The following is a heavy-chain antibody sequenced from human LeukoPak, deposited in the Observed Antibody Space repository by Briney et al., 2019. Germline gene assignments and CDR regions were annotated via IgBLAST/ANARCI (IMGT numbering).Heavy chain of an antibody. CDR3: ARDRSGGSLPGY. J-gene: IGHJ4*02. CDR2: IIPIFGTA. Sequence: ASVKVSCKASGGTFSSYAISWVRQAPGQGLEWMGGIIPIFGTANYAQKFQGRVTITADKSTSTAYMELSSLRSEDTAVYYCARDRSGGSLPGYWGQGTLVTVSS. D-gene: IGHD2-15*01. V-gene: IGHV1-69*06. CDR1: GGTFSSYA.